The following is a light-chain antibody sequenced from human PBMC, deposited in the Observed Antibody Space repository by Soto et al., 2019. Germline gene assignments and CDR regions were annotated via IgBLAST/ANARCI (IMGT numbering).Light chain of an antibody. CDR3: QQSYGTPIT. CDR1: QSISRY. Sequence: DIQMTQSPSSLSASVGDRVTISGGASQSISRYLNWYQQKPGKAPNLLIYVASSLQSEVPSRFSGGGSGTDFTLTITSLQPEDFATYYCQQSYGTPITFGQGTRLEIK. CDR2: VAS. J-gene: IGKJ5*01. V-gene: IGKV1-39*01.